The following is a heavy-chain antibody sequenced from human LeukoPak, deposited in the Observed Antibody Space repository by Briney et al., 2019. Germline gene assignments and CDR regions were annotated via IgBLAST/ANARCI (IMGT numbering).Heavy chain of an antibody. CDR3: ARTWIRNWFDP. CDR1: GYTFTSYG. CDR2: ISAYNGNT. J-gene: IGHJ5*02. Sequence: GASVKVSCKASGYTFTSYGISWVRQAPGQGLEWMGWISAYNGNTNYAQKLQGRVTMTTDTSTSTAHMELRSLRSDDTAVYYCARTWIRNWFDPWGQGTLVTVSS. D-gene: IGHD5-18*01. V-gene: IGHV1-18*01.